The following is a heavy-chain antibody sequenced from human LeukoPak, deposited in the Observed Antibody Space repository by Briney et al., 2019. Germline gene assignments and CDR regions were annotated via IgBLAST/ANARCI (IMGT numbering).Heavy chain of an antibody. V-gene: IGHV3-23*01. J-gene: IGHJ4*02. Sequence: ETLSLTCTVSGGSISSYYWSWVRHTPGKGLEWVSGISGSGATTYYADSVKGRLTISRDNSKNTVYLQMNSLRAEDTAVYYCAKGARLRLGEDFDYWGQGTLVTVSS. CDR3: AKGARLRLGEDFDY. CDR1: GGSISSYY. D-gene: IGHD3-16*01. CDR2: ISGSGATT.